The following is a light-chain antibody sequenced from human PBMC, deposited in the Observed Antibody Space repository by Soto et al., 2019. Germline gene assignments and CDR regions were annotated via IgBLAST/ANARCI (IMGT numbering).Light chain of an antibody. J-gene: IGLJ3*02. CDR3: YAAADNILV. Sequence: SYELTQPSSVSVSPGQTARITCSGDVLSKKYGRWFQQKPGQAPVLLIYKDSERPSGVPERFSGSSSGTTVTLTISGAHVEDEADYYCYAAADNILVFGGGTKLTVL. CDR2: KDS. V-gene: IGLV3-27*01. CDR1: VLSKKY.